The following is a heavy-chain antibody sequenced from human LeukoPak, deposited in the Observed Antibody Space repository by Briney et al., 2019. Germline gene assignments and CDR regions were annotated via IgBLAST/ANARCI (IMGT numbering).Heavy chain of an antibody. V-gene: IGHV3-23*01. D-gene: IGHD6-19*01. CDR2: IDASGGST. CDR1: GFTFSSYA. CDR3: AKGSGSGWYGWFAP. J-gene: IGHJ5*02. Sequence: GGSLRLSCAASGFTFSSYAMSWVRQAPGKGLEWVSSIDASGGSTYYADSVKGRFTISRDNSKNTFYLQMNSLRADDTAVYYCAKGSGSGWYGWFAPWGQRTLVTVSS.